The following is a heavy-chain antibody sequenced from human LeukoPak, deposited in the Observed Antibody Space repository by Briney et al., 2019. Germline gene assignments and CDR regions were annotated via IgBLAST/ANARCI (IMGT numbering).Heavy chain of an antibody. CDR1: GFTFSSYE. V-gene: IGHV3-48*03. Sequence: GGSLRLSCAASGFTFSSYEMNWVRQAPGKRLEWVSYISSSGSTIYYADSVKGRFTISRDNAKNSLYLQMNSLRAEDTAVYYCASTSGPKGYWGQGTMVTVSS. CDR3: ASTSGPKGY. J-gene: IGHJ4*02. CDR2: ISSSGSTI. D-gene: IGHD1-1*01.